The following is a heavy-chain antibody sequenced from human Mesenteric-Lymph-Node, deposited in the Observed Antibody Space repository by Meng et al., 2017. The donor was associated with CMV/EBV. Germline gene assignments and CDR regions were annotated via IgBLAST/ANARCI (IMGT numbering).Heavy chain of an antibody. CDR3: ARGTDY. J-gene: IGHJ4*02. V-gene: IGHV3-30-3*01. CDR2: ISYDGSNK. Sequence: PGRSLRLSCAASGFTFSSYAMHWVRQAPGKGLEWVAVISYDGSNKYYADSVKGRFTISRDNSKNTLYLQMNSLRAEDTAVYYCARGTDYWGQGTLVTVS. CDR1: GFTFSSYA.